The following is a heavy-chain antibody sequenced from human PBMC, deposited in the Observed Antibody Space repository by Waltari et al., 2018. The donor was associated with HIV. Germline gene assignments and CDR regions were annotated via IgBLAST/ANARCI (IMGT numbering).Heavy chain of an antibody. CDR3: AKVREKQLWLRNWDFDL. V-gene: IGHV3-48*03. CDR2: SRSSCRSI. J-gene: IGHJ2*01. D-gene: IGHD5-18*01. Sequence: EVKLVESGGGLVQPGGSVRLSCAASGFTFDSYEMNWCRQAPGKGLEWMSYSRSSCRSIYYADALKGRFTISRDNGKKSLYLQMNILRAEDPAVYYCAKVREKQLWLRNWDFDLWGRGTLVTVSS. CDR1: GFTFDSYE.